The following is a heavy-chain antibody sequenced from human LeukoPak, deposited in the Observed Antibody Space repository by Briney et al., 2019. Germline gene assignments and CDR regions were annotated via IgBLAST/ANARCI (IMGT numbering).Heavy chain of an antibody. CDR2: IYYSGST. CDR1: GGSISSSSYY. V-gene: IGHV4-39*07. Sequence: SETLSLTCTVSGGSISSSSYYWGWIRQPTGKGLEWIGSIYYSGSTYYNPSLKSRVTISVDTSKNQFSLKLSSMTAADTAMYFCASASGTSSSEIYYMDVWGKGTTVTVSS. D-gene: IGHD2-2*01. CDR3: ASASGTSSSEIYYMDV. J-gene: IGHJ6*03.